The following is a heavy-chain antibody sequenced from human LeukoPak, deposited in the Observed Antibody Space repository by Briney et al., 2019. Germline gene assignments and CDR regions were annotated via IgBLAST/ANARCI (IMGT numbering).Heavy chain of an antibody. Sequence: GGSLRLSCAASGFTFNNYAMNWVRQAPGKGLEGVLSISGGGETTYYADSAKGRFTISRDNSQNTLYLQMNSLRAEDTAVYYCARDYADYVGYFFFDYWGQGTLVTVSS. CDR1: GFTFNNYA. J-gene: IGHJ4*02. CDR2: ISGGGETT. CDR3: ARDYADYVGYFFFDY. D-gene: IGHD4-17*01. V-gene: IGHV3-23*01.